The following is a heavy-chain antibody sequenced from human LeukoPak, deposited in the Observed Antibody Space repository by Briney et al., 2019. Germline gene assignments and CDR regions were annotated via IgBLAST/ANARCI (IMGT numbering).Heavy chain of an antibody. J-gene: IGHJ4*02. V-gene: IGHV3-48*01. D-gene: IGHD3-10*01. CDR3: ARFRVRGVIKGFDY. CDR2: ISSSSSTI. Sequence: GGFLRLSCAASGFTFSSYSMNWVRQAPGKGLEWVSYISSSSSTIYYADSVKGRFTISRDNAKNSLYLQMNSLRAEDTAVYYCARFRVRGVIKGFDYWGQGTLVTVSS. CDR1: GFTFSSYS.